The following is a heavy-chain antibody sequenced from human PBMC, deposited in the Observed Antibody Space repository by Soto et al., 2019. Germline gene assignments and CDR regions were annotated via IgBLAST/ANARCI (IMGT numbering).Heavy chain of an antibody. V-gene: IGHV3-30*03. Sequence: QVQLVQSGGGVVQPGRSLSLSCEASGSTFSNYDMDLVRQAPGKGLEWVAIISFDGSKTYYADSVKGRFTVSRDNSKNTRFLQMNSLRPDDTATSYCVREGYSGSYAGLWGQGSLVTVSS. CDR2: ISFDGSKT. J-gene: IGHJ4*02. D-gene: IGHD5-18*01. CDR3: VREGYSGSYAGL. CDR1: GSTFSNYD.